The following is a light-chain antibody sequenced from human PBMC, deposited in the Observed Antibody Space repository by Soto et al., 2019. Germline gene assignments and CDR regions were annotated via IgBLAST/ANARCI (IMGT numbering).Light chain of an antibody. CDR1: QSVGNN. CDR3: QKYGPSLIN. J-gene: IGKJ5*01. CDR2: DAS. Sequence: ENVLTHSPGTLSFSLLEIATLSFSASQSVGNNLAWYQQRPGQAPTLLVSDASTRATGIPDRFSGSGSGTDFTLTISRLEPEDYALYYCQKYGPSLINFGQGTRLEIK. V-gene: IGKV3-20*01.